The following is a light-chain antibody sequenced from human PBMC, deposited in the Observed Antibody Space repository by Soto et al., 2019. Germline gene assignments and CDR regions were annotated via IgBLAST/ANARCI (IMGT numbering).Light chain of an antibody. CDR1: QRINSL. Sequence: DIQMTQSPSTLSAFVGDRVTITCRASQRINSLLAWYQQKPGKAPNLLIYKASNLESGAPSRFSGSGSGTEFTLTISSLQADDFATYYCQQYHRSPVTFGGGTKVEIK. V-gene: IGKV1-5*03. J-gene: IGKJ4*01. CDR3: QQYHRSPVT. CDR2: KAS.